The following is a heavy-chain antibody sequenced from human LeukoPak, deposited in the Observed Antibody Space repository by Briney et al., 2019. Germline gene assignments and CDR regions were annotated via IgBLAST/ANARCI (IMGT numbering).Heavy chain of an antibody. CDR3: ARPDYDSSGYADY. D-gene: IGHD3-22*01. CDR2: IWFDGSNK. CDR1: GFTFSSYG. Sequence: GRSLRLSCAASGFTFSSYGMHWVRQAPGKGLEWVAVIWFDGSNKYYADSVKGRFTISRDNSKNTLYLQVNSLRGEDTAVYYCARPDYDSSGYADYWGQGTLVTVSS. J-gene: IGHJ4*02. V-gene: IGHV3-33*01.